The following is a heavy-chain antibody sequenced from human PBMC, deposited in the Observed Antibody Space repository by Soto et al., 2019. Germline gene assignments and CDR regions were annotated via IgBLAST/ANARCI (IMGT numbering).Heavy chain of an antibody. V-gene: IGHV3-9*01. D-gene: IGHD1-26*01. Sequence: GGSLRLSCAASGFTFDYYAMHWVRQSPGKGLEWVSGISWNSGSIGYADSVKGRFTISKDNAKNSLYLQMNSLRAEDTALYYCAKVRGRGYYYYGMDVWGQGTTVTVSS. CDR2: ISWNSGSI. CDR1: GFTFDYYA. J-gene: IGHJ6*02. CDR3: AKVRGRGYYYYGMDV.